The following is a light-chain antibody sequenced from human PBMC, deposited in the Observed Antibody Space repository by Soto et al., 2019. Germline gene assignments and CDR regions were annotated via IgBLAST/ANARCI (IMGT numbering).Light chain of an antibody. CDR2: DAS. CDR1: QSVSSN. CDR3: QHYHNWPIT. V-gene: IGKV3-15*01. Sequence: EIVMTQSPAPLSVSPGEKATLSCRASQSVSSNLAWYQQKPGQAPRLLIYDASTRATGIPARFSGSGSGTEFTLTISSLQSEDFAVYYCQHYHNWPITFGQGTRLEIK. J-gene: IGKJ5*01.